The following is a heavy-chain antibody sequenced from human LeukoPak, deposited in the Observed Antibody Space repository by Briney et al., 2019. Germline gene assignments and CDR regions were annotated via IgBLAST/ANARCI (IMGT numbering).Heavy chain of an antibody. Sequence: PSQTLSLTCTVSGGSISSGSYYWSWIRQPAGKGLEWIGRIYTSGSTNYNPSLKSRVTISVDTSKNQFSLKPSSVTAADTAVYYCARDKGNGMDVWGQGTTVTVSS. V-gene: IGHV4-61*02. CDR2: IYTSGST. CDR1: GGSISSGSYY. J-gene: IGHJ6*02. CDR3: ARDKGNGMDV.